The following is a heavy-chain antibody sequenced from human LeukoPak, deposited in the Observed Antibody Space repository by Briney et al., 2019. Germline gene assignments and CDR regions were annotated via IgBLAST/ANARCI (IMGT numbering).Heavy chain of an antibody. CDR1: GYTFTSYG. Sequence: ASVKVSCKASGYTFTSYGICWVRQAPGQGLEWMGWISAYNGNTNYAQKLQGRVTMTTDTSTSTAYMELRSLRSDDTAVYYCARDRGGLGYYYGMDVWGKGTTVTVSS. J-gene: IGHJ6*04. CDR3: ARDRGGLGYYYGMDV. CDR2: ISAYNGNT. V-gene: IGHV1-18*04.